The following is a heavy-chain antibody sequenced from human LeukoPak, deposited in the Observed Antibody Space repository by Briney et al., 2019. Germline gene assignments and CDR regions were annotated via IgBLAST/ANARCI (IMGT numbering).Heavy chain of an antibody. D-gene: IGHD3-16*02. CDR1: GFTFSSYA. V-gene: IGHV3-23*01. CDR2: ISGSDSST. CDR3: SKLGNDNVWGTYRDNWFDP. Sequence: GGSMRLSCAASGFTFSSYAMSWVRQPPGKGLEWVSGISGSDSSTYYADSVKGRFTISRDNSKNALYLQINSLRAEDTAVYYCSKLGNDNVWGTYRDNWFDPWGQGTLVTVSS. J-gene: IGHJ5*02.